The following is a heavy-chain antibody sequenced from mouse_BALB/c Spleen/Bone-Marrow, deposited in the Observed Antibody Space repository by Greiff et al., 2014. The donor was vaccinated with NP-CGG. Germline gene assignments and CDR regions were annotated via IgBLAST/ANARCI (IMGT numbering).Heavy chain of an antibody. V-gene: IGHV5-6-5*01. CDR3: ARGGLRYFDV. J-gene: IGHJ1*01. Sequence: EVKLVESGGGLVKPGGSLKLSCAASGFTFSSYAMSWVRQTPEKRLEWVASISSGSSTYYPDSVKGRFTISRDNARNILYLQMSSLRSEDTAMYYCARGGLRYFDVWGAGTTVTVSS. CDR2: ISSGSST. CDR1: GFTFSSYA. D-gene: IGHD3-2*02.